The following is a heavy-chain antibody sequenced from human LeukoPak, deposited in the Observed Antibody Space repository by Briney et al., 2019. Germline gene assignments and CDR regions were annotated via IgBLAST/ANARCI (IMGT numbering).Heavy chain of an antibody. CDR1: GGSISGYY. CDR3: ARDHYFDY. Sequence: SETLSLTCTVSGGSISGYYWSWIRQPPGKGLEWIGNIYYSGSTNYNPSLKSRVTISVDTSKNQFSLKLSSVTAADTAVYYCARDHYFDYWGQGTLVTVSP. J-gene: IGHJ4*02. CDR2: IYYSGST. V-gene: IGHV4-59*01.